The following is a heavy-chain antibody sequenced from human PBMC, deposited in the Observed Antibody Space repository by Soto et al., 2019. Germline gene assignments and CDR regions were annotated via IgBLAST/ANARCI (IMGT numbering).Heavy chain of an antibody. CDR2: IRSKPYDGTT. D-gene: IGHD3-10*01. CDR3: AKDLFSMVRGASYYSYGMDV. J-gene: IGHJ6*02. V-gene: IGHV3-49*03. CDR1: GFTFFDYA. Sequence: GSLRLSCTASGFTFFDYAIICFRHAPVKWLEWVVFIRSKPYDGTTEYAASAKGRFTISRDDSKSIAYLQMNSLKTEDTAVYYCAKDLFSMVRGASYYSYGMDVWGQGTTVTVSS.